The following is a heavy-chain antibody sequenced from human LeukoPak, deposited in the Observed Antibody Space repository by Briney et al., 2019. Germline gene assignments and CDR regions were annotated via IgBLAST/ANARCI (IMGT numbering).Heavy chain of an antibody. CDR3: ARTLPASYDFDY. Sequence: SVKVSCKAPGGTFSSYAISWVRQAPGQGLEWMGGIIPIFGTANYAQKFQGRVTITADESTSTAYMELSSLRSEDTAVYYCARTLPASYDFDYWGQGTLVTVSS. D-gene: IGHD1-26*01. CDR2: IIPIFGTA. CDR1: GGTFSSYA. V-gene: IGHV1-69*13. J-gene: IGHJ4*02.